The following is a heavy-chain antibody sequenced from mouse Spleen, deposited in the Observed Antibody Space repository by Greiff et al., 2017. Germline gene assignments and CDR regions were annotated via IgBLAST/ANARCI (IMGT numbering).Heavy chain of an antibody. V-gene: IGHV10-1*01. CDR3: VRQNGDPVYWYFDV. Sequence: EVKLVESGGGLVQPKGSLKLSCAASGFSFNTYAMNWVRQAPGKGLEWVARIRSKSNNYATYYADSVKDRFTISRDDSESMLYLQMNNLKTEDTAMYYCVRQNGDPVYWYFDVWGTGTTVTVSS. D-gene: IGHD4-1*01. CDR2: IRSKSNNYAT. CDR1: GFSFNTYA. J-gene: IGHJ1*03.